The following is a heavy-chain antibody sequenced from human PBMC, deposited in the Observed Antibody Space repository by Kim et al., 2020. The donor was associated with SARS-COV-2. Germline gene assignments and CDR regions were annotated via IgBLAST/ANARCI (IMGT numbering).Heavy chain of an antibody. Sequence: SVKGRFTISKENAKNSLYLQMNSLRAEDTALYHCARPADSSGWSTYYFDYWGQGTLVTVSS. CDR3: ARPADSSGWSTYYFDY. D-gene: IGHD6-13*01. J-gene: IGHJ4*02. V-gene: IGHV3-20*01.